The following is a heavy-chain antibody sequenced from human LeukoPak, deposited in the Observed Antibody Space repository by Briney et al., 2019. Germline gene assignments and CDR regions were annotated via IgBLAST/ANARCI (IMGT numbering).Heavy chain of an antibody. Sequence: PGGSLRLFCAASGFTVSSNYMSWVRQAPGKGLEWVSVIYSGGSTYYADSVKGRFTISRDNSKNTLYLQMNSLRAEDTAVYYCARDRHGDYSPDYYYYGMDVWGKGTTVTVSS. CDR2: IYSGGST. D-gene: IGHD4-17*01. J-gene: IGHJ6*04. V-gene: IGHV3-53*01. CDR3: ARDRHGDYSPDYYYYGMDV. CDR1: GFTVSSNY.